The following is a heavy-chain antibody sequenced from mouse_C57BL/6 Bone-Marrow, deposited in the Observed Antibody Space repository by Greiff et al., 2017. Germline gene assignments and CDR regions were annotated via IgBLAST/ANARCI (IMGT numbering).Heavy chain of an antibody. D-gene: IGHD4-1*01. CDR3: AIGTGTLYYFDY. V-gene: IGHV1-61*01. CDR1: GYTFTSYW. J-gene: IGHJ2*01. Sequence: QVQLQQPGAELVRPGSSVTLSCKASGYTFTSYWMDWVKQRPGQGLEWIGHIYPSDSDTHYNQKFKDKAPLTVDKSSSTAYMQHSRLTSEDSAVYYCAIGTGTLYYFDYWGQGTTRTVSS. CDR2: IYPSDSDT.